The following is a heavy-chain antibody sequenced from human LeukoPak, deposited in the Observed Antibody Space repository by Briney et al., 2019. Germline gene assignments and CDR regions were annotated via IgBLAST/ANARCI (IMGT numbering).Heavy chain of an antibody. V-gene: IGHV1-24*01. J-gene: IGHJ4*02. CDR3: ATDKNEQLYLDY. D-gene: IGHD6-6*01. Sequence: ASVKVSCKVSGYTLTELSMYWVRQAPGKGLEWMGGFDPEDGETIYAQKFQGRVTMTEDTSTDTAYMELSSLRSEDTAVYYCATDKNEQLYLDYWGQGTLVIVSS. CDR2: FDPEDGET. CDR1: GYTLTELS.